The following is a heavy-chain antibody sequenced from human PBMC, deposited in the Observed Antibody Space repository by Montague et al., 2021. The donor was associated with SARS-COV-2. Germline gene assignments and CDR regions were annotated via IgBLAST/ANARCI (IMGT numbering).Heavy chain of an antibody. CDR2: IDWDDDK. V-gene: IGHV2-70*01. D-gene: IGHD4-23*01. CDR3: ARMTTVVTLGYSYYYGMDV. J-gene: IGHJ6*02. Sequence: PALVKPTQTLTLTCTFSGFSLSTSGMCVSWIRQPPGKALEWLALIDWDDDKYYSTSLKTRLTISRGTSKNQVVLTMTTMDPVDTATYYCARMTTVVTLGYSYYYGMDVLGQGTTVTVSS. CDR1: GFSLSTSGMC.